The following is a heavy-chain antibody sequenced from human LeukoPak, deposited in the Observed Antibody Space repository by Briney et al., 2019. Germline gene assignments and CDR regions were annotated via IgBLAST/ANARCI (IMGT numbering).Heavy chain of an antibody. CDR1: GYSISSGYY. D-gene: IGHD6-13*01. V-gene: IGHV4-61*01. Sequence: SETLSLTCTVSGYSISSGYYWGWIRQPPGKGLEWIGYIYYSGSTNYNPSLKSRVTISVDTSKNQFSLKLSSVTAADTAVYYCARESAAGGGWFDPWGQGTLVTVSS. CDR2: IYYSGST. J-gene: IGHJ5*02. CDR3: ARESAAGGGWFDP.